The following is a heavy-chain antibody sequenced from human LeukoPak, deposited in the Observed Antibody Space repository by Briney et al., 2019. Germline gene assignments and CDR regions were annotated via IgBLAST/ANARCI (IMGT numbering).Heavy chain of an antibody. V-gene: IGHV4-4*02. CDR3: ARGGRILTGYSRVDAFDI. CDR1: GGSISSSNW. D-gene: IGHD3-9*01. CDR2: IYHSGST. J-gene: IGHJ3*02. Sequence: SETLSLTCAVSGGSISSSNWWSWVRQPPGKGLEWIGEIYHSGSTNYNPSLKSRVTISVDKSKNQFSLKLSSVTAADTAVYYCARGGRILTGYSRVDAFDIWGQGTMVAVSS.